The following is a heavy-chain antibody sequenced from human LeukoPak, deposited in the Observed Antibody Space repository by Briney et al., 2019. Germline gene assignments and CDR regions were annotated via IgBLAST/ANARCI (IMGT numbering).Heavy chain of an antibody. CDR3: ARVDIVVVPATDYYYYYGMDV. D-gene: IGHD2-2*01. V-gene: IGHV3-11*06. J-gene: IGHJ6*02. CDR2: ISSSSSYI. Sequence: PGGSLRLSCAASGFTFSDYYMSWIRQAAGKGLEWVSCISSSSSYIYYAASVKGRFTISRDNAKNSLYLQMNSLRAEDTAVYYCARVDIVVVPATDYYYYYGMDVWGQGTTVTVSS. CDR1: GFTFSDYY.